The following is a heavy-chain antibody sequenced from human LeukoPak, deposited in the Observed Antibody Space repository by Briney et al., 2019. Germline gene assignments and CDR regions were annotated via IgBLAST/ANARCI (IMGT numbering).Heavy chain of an antibody. Sequence: PSETLSLTCAVYGGSFSGYYWSWIRQPPGKGLEWIGEINHSGSTNYNPSLKSRVTISVDTSKNQFSLKLSSVTAADTAVYYCARRKWELYFDYWGQGTLVTVSS. J-gene: IGHJ4*02. D-gene: IGHD1-26*01. CDR3: ARRKWELYFDY. CDR2: INHSGST. V-gene: IGHV4-34*01. CDR1: GGSFSGYY.